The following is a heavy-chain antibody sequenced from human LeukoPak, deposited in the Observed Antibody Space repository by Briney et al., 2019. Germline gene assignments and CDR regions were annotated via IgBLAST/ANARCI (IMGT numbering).Heavy chain of an antibody. CDR1: GFTFSAYA. V-gene: IGHV3-23*05. Sequence: GGSLRLSCEASGFTFSAYAMTWVRQAPGQGLEWVSSIGSDSKPHYSESVKGRFAISRDNSKSMLFLQLNSLRAEDTALYYCARGSRSSSSADFDYWGQGTLVTVSS. D-gene: IGHD6-6*01. CDR2: IGSDSKP. CDR3: ARGSRSSSSADFDY. J-gene: IGHJ4*02.